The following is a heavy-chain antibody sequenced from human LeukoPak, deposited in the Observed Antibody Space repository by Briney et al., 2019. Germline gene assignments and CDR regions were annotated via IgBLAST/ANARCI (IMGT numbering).Heavy chain of an antibody. Sequence: GGSLRLSCAASGFTFSTYWMSWVRQAPGKGLEWVGNINQDGSKKSYVDSVKGRFTISRDNTENSLYLQMNSLRAEDTAVYYCARDPYDTSSYGAFDIWGQGTMVTVSS. CDR2: INQDGSKK. CDR1: GFTFSTYW. J-gene: IGHJ3*02. CDR3: ARDPYDTSSYGAFDI. D-gene: IGHD3-22*01. V-gene: IGHV3-7*01.